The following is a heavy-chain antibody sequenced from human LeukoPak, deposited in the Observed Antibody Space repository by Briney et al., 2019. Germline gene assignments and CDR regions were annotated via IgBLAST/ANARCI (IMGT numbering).Heavy chain of an antibody. CDR3: ARRYCSSTSCLLDY. D-gene: IGHD2-2*01. CDR1: GFTFSSYE. J-gene: IGHJ4*02. CDR2: ISSTSGSTI. Sequence: GGSLRLSCAASGFTFSSYEMNWVRQAPGKGLEWVTYISSTSGSTIYYADSVKGRFTISRDNAKNSLYLQMNSLRAEDTAVYYCARRYCSSTSCLLDYWGQGTLVTVSS. V-gene: IGHV3-48*03.